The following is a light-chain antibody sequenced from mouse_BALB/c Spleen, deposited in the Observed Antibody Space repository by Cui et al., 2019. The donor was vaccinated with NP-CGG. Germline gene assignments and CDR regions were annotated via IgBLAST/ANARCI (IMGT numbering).Light chain of an antibody. CDR2: GTN. CDR3: ALWYSNHWV. J-gene: IGLJ1*01. V-gene: IGLV1*01. Sequence: QAVLTHESALTPSHGETVTHTCRSSTGAVTTSNYANWVQEKPDHLFTGLIGGTNNRAPGVPARFSGSLIGDKAALTITGAQTEDEAIYFCALWYSNHWVFGGGTKLTVL. CDR1: TGAVTTSNY.